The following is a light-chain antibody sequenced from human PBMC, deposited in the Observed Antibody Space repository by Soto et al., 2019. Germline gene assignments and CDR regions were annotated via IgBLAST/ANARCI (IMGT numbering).Light chain of an antibody. CDR1: QGISSY. J-gene: IGKJ4*01. Sequence: DIQLTQSPSFLSASVGDRVTITCRASQGISSYVAWYQQKPGKAPKVLIYAASTLKSGVPSRFSGSGYGTEFALTISSLQPEYFATYHCQQFKNYPLTFGGGNRVEIK. CDR2: AAS. V-gene: IGKV1-9*01. CDR3: QQFKNYPLT.